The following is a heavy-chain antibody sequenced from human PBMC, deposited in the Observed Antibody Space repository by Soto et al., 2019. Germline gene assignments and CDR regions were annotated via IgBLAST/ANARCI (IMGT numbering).Heavy chain of an antibody. V-gene: IGHV4-30-4*01. Sequence: TLSLPCTVSGASINSGDYYWSWIRQPPGKGLEWIGHIYYSGSTYYNPSLKSRVTISVDTSKNQFSLKLSSVTAADTAVYYCARHSVMEAIGDYMAVGWFDPWGQGTLVTVSS. CDR3: ARHSVMEAIGDYMAVGWFDP. J-gene: IGHJ5*02. D-gene: IGHD4-17*01. CDR1: GASINSGDYY. CDR2: IYYSGST.